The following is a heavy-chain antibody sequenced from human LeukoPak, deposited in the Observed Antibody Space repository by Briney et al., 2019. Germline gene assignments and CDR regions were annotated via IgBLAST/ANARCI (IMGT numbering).Heavy chain of an antibody. J-gene: IGHJ4*02. CDR3: AKDRGSRGYSGYDFFDQ. V-gene: IGHV3-23*01. CDR2: ISGSGGST. CDR1: GFAFSSYA. D-gene: IGHD5-12*01. Sequence: GGSLRLSCAASGFAFSSYAMNWVRQAPGKGLEWVSGISGSGGSTYYADSVKGRFTISRANSRNTLYLQLNSLRGEDTALYYCAKDRGSRGYSGYDFFDQWGQGTLVTVSS.